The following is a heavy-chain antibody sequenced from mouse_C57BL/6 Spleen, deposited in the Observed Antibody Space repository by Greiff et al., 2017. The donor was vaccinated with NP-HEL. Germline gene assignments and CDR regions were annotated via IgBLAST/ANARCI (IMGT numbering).Heavy chain of an antibody. CDR2: IYPRDGST. CDR1: GYTFTSYD. CDR3: ARLPATAGRYFDY. Sequence: VKLMESGPELVKPGASVKLSCKASGYTFTSYDINWVKQRPGQGLEWIGWIYPRDGSTKYNEKFKGKATLTVDTSSSTAYMELHSLTSEDSAVYFCARLPATAGRYFDYWGQGTTLTVSS. V-gene: IGHV1-85*01. J-gene: IGHJ2*01. D-gene: IGHD1-2*01.